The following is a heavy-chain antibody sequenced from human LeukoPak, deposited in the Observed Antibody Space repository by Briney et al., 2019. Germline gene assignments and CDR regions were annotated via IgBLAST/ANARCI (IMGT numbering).Heavy chain of an antibody. CDR2: ISGSGGST. Sequence: PGGSLRLSCAASGFTFSTYAMSWVRQAPGKGLEWVSAISGSGGSTYYADSVKGRFTISRDNSKNTLYLQMNSLRAEDTAVCYCAKDRGIAVAATGDYWGQGTLVTVAS. J-gene: IGHJ4*02. CDR1: GFTFSTYA. CDR3: AKDRGIAVAATGDY. D-gene: IGHD6-19*01. V-gene: IGHV3-23*01.